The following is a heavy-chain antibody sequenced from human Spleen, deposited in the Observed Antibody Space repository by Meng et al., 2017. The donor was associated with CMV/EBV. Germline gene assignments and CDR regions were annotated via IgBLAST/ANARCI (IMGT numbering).Heavy chain of an antibody. Sequence: RGRYYWSWIRQPPGKGPEWIGDIYYSGSTNYNPSLESRVTISVDTSKNQFSLKLSSVTAADTALYYCARAAPQKHYYDNRGYYSFDYWGQGTLVTVSS. J-gene: IGHJ4*02. CDR1: RGRYY. V-gene: IGHV4-61*01. CDR3: ARAAPQKHYYDNRGYYSFDY. CDR2: IYYSGST. D-gene: IGHD3-22*01.